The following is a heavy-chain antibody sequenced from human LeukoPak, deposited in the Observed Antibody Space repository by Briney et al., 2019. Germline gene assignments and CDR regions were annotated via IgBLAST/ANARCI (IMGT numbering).Heavy chain of an antibody. J-gene: IGHJ4*02. V-gene: IGHV3-7*01. Sequence: GGSLRLSCAASGFTFSGYWMSWVRQAPGKGLEWVANIKQDGSEKYYVDSVKGRFTISRDNAKNSLYLQMNSLRAEDTAVYYCARDGGYGDYVDYWGQGTLVTVSS. CDR1: GFTFSGYW. D-gene: IGHD4-17*01. CDR2: IKQDGSEK. CDR3: ARDGGYGDYVDY.